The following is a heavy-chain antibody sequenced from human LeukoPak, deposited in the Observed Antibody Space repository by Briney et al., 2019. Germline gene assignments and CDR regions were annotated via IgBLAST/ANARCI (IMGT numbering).Heavy chain of an antibody. J-gene: IGHJ4*02. CDR3: ARDTVRFLEWFPLYFDY. CDR1: GGTFSSYA. D-gene: IGHD3-3*01. V-gene: IGHV1-69*04. Sequence: VASVKVSCKASGGTFSSYAISWVRQAPGQGLEWMGRIIPILGIANYAQKFQGRVTITADKSTSTAYMELSSLRSEDTAVYYCARDTVRFLEWFPLYFDYWGQGTLVTVSS. CDR2: IIPILGIA.